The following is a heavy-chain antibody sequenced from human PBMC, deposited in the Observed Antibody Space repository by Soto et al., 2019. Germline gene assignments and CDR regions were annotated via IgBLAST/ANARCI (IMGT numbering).Heavy chain of an antibody. V-gene: IGHV3-15*01. CDR2: IKSKTDGGKT. D-gene: IGHD2-8*01. J-gene: IGHJ4*02. CDR3: TKDQYCTNGVCYSHYHLKTIDY. CDR1: GFTFSNAW. Sequence: GGSLRLSCAASGFTFSNAWMSWVRQAPGKGLEWVGRIKSKTDGGKTDYAAPGKGRFTISTDDSKNTLYLQMNSLKTEDTAVYYCTKDQYCTNGVCYSHYHLKTIDYWGQGTLVTVSS.